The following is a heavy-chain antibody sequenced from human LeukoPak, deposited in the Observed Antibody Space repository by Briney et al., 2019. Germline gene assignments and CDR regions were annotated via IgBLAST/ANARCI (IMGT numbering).Heavy chain of an antibody. J-gene: IGHJ3*02. CDR3: ARGGNAFDI. D-gene: IGHD1-14*01. Sequence: GSLRLSCAASGFTFSSFCMHWVRQAPGKGLDWVAVIWYDGSEKFYADSVKGRFTISRDNSKNTLYLQMNSLRVEDTAAYYCARGGNAFDIWGQGTMVTVSS. V-gene: IGHV3-33*01. CDR2: IWYDGSEK. CDR1: GFTFSSFC.